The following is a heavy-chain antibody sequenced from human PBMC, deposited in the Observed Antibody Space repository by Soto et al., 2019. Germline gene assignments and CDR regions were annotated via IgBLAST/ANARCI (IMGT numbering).Heavy chain of an antibody. D-gene: IGHD3-3*01. CDR1: GYTFTGYY. V-gene: IGHV1-2*02. Sequence: GASVKVSCKASGYTFTGYYMHWVRQAPGQGLEWMGWINPNSGGTNYAQKFQGRVTMTRDTSISTAYMELSRLRSDDTAVYYCAKLRFLEWSTYAFDIWGQGTMVTVSS. CDR2: INPNSGGT. CDR3: AKLRFLEWSTYAFDI. J-gene: IGHJ3*02.